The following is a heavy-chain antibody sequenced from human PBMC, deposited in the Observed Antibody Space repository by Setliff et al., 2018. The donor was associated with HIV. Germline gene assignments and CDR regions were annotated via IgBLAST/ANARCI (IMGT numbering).Heavy chain of an antibody. Sequence: PSETLSLTCTVSGGSISSGNYYWSWIRQPAGKGLEWIGRVSASGSTNYNPSLKSRVTMSVDTSQSHVSLKLTSVTAADTAVYYCARSYCVGSNCRYGLYYFDFWGQGALVTVSS. CDR1: GGSISSGNYY. CDR3: ARSYCVGSNCRYGLYYFDF. J-gene: IGHJ4*02. V-gene: IGHV4-61*02. CDR2: VSASGST. D-gene: IGHD2-15*01.